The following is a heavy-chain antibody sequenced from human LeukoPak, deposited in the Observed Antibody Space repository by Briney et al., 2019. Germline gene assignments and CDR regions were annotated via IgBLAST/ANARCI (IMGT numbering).Heavy chain of an antibody. J-gene: IGHJ1*01. V-gene: IGHV3-74*01. CDR2: IKSDGST. Sequence: RGSLRLSCAASGFTFSSYWMHWVRQAPGKGLVWVSRIKSDGSTNYADSVKGRFTISRDNAKNTLSLQRNSLRAEDTGVYYCARAPSEIGGYYPEYFRHWGQGTLVTVSS. CDR3: ARAPSEIGGYYPEYFRH. D-gene: IGHD3-22*01. CDR1: GFTFSSYW.